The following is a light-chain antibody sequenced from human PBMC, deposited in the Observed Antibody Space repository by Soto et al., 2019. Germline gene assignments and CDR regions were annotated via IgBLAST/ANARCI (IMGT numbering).Light chain of an antibody. CDR3: SSYTSSSTWV. CDR2: DVS. Sequence: QSALTQPASVSGSPGQSITISCTGTSSDVGAYNYVSWYQQHPGKAPKLMIYDVSNRPSGVSDRFSGSRSGNTASLTISGLQAEDESDYCCSSYTSSSTWVFGGGTKLTVL. V-gene: IGLV2-14*01. CDR1: SSDVGAYNY. J-gene: IGLJ3*02.